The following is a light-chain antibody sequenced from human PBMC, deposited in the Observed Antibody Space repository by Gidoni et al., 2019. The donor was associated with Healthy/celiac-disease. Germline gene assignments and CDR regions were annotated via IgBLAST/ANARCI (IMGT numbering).Light chain of an antibody. V-gene: IGKV1-5*01. CDR3: QQYNSYSGT. J-gene: IGKJ2*01. Sequence: GDRVTITCRASQSSSSWLAWYQQKPGKAPKLLIYDASSLESGVPSRFSGSGSGTEFTLTISSLQPDDFATYYCQQYNSYSGTFGQGTKLEIK. CDR1: QSSSSW. CDR2: DAS.